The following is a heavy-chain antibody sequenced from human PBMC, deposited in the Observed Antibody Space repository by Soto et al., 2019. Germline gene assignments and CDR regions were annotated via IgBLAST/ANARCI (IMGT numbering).Heavy chain of an antibody. CDR1: GFTFSSYG. J-gene: IGHJ4*02. CDR3: ARDFRSNGYDSDY. V-gene: IGHV3-33*01. Sequence: GGSLRLSCAASGFTFSSYGMHWVRQAPGKGLEWVAVIWFDGSNKYFADSVKGRFTISRDNSKNTLYLQMNSLRAEDTAVYYCARDFRSNGYDSDYWGQGTLVTVSS. CDR2: IWFDGSNK. D-gene: IGHD5-12*01.